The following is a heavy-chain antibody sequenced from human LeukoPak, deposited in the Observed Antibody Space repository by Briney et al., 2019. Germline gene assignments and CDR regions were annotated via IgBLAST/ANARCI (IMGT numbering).Heavy chain of an antibody. J-gene: IGHJ4*02. V-gene: IGHV4-61*01. D-gene: IGHD3-22*01. CDR3: AREDSSGYLGY. Sequence: PSETLSLTCTVSGXSVSSNIDYWNWIRQPPGKGLEWIGYIYYSGSTNYNPSLKSRVTISVDTSKNQFSLKLTSLTAADTAVYYCAREDSSGYLGYWGQGTLVTVSS. CDR1: GXSVSSNIDY. CDR2: IYYSGST.